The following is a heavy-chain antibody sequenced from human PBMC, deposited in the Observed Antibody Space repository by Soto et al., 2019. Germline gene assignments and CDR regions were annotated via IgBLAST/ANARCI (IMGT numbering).Heavy chain of an antibody. V-gene: IGHV4-34*01. CDR1: GGSFSGYY. CDR2: INHSGST. D-gene: IGHD2-21*01. Sequence: SETLSLTCAVYGGSFSGYYWSWIRQPPGKGLEWIGEINHSGSTNYNPSLKSRVTISVDTSKNQFSLKLSSVTAADTAVYYCARVAIEPAGFVVGDAFDIWGQGTMVTVSS. CDR3: ARVAIEPAGFVVGDAFDI. J-gene: IGHJ3*02.